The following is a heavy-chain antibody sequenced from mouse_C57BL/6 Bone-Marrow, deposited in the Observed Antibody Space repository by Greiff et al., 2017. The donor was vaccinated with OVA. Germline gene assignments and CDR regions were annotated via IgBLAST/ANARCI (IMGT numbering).Heavy chain of an antibody. Sequence: VQLKQSGPELVKPGASVKISCKASGYSFTGYYMNWVKQSPEKSLEWIGEINPSTGGTTYNQKFKAKATLTVDKSSSTAYMPLKGLTSEDSAVYYCARSYYVSSGVFAYWGQGTLVTVSA. CDR1: GYSFTGYY. CDR2: INPSTGGT. D-gene: IGHD1-1*01. V-gene: IGHV1-42*01. CDR3: ARSYYVSSGVFAY. J-gene: IGHJ3*01.